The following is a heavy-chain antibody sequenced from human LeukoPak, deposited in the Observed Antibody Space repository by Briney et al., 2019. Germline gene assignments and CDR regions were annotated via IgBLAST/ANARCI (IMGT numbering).Heavy chain of an antibody. CDR2: IYSGGST. Sequence: GGSLRLSCAASEFSVGSNYMTWVRQAPGKGLEWVSLIYSGGSTYYADSVKGRFTISRDNSKNTLYLQMNSLRAEDTAVYYCAKEKSNYYGSVGIDYWGQGTLVTVSS. D-gene: IGHD3-10*01. J-gene: IGHJ4*02. V-gene: IGHV3-66*01. CDR1: EFSVGSNY. CDR3: AKEKSNYYGSVGIDY.